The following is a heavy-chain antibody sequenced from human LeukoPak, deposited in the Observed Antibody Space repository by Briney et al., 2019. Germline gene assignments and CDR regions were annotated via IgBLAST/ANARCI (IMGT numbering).Heavy chain of an antibody. V-gene: IGHV3-15*07. CDR3: TTPPGNYYGSGSYPYYYYGMDV. CDR2: IKSKTDGGTT. D-gene: IGHD3-10*01. Sequence: GGSLRLSCAASGFTFSNAWMNWVRQAPGKGLEWVGRIKSKTDGGTTDYAAPVKGRFTISRDDSKNTLYLQMNGLKTEDTAVYYCTTPPGNYYGSGSYPYYYYGMDVWGQGTTVTVSS. J-gene: IGHJ6*02. CDR1: GFTFSNAW.